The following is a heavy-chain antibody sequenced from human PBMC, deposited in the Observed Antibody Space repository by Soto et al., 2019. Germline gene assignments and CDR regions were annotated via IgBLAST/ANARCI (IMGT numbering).Heavy chain of an antibody. CDR2: ISGSDDST. CDR1: GFTNSSYA. J-gene: IGHJ4*02. V-gene: IGHV3-23*01. Sequence: EVQLLESGGGLVQPGESLRLSCAASGFTNSSYAMSWVRQAPGKGLEWVSVISGSDDSTYYADSVKGRFTISRDNSKNTLYLKMNSLRAEDTAVYYCAKRRSSSTFDYWGQGTLVTVSS. D-gene: IGHD6-6*01. CDR3: AKRRSSSTFDY.